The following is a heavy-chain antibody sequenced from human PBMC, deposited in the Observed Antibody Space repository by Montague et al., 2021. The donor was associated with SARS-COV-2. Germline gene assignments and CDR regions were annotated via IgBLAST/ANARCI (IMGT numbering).Heavy chain of an antibody. D-gene: IGHD3-3*01. V-gene: IGHV4-34*01. Sequence: SDTLSLTCAVYGGSFSVYYWSWLRQSPRSGLEWIAEINHSGTANYNPSLKSRVSISVDTSKNQFSLKLSSVTAADTAVYYCARHSGRDTIFGVVIIPDAFDIWGQGTMVTVSS. CDR1: GGSFSVYY. J-gene: IGHJ3*02. CDR3: ARHSGRDTIFGVVIIPDAFDI. CDR2: INHSGTA.